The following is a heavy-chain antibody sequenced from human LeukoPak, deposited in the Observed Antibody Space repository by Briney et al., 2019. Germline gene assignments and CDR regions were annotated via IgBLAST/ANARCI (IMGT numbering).Heavy chain of an antibody. Sequence: TGGSLRLSCAASGFTFSSYAMHWVRQAPGKGLVWVSRISTDGSSTTYADSVKGRFTISRDNAKNTLYLEMNSLRAEDTAVYYCARDRYCTTTRCSDYWGQGTLVTVSS. J-gene: IGHJ4*02. D-gene: IGHD2-2*01. CDR2: ISTDGSST. CDR3: ARDRYCTTTRCSDY. CDR1: GFTFSSYA. V-gene: IGHV3-74*03.